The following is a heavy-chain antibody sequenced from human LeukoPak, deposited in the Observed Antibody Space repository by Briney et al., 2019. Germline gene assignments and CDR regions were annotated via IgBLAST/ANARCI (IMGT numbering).Heavy chain of an antibody. J-gene: IGHJ4*02. V-gene: IGHV4-30-2*01. D-gene: IGHD1-26*01. CDR2: IYHSGST. Sequence: SETLSLTCTVSGGSISSGGYYWSWIRQPPGKGPEWIGYIYHSGSTYYNPSLKSRVTISVDRSKNQFSLKLSSVTAADTAVYYCARGEVGRFDYWGQGTLVTVSS. CDR3: ARGEVGRFDY. CDR1: GGSISSGGYY.